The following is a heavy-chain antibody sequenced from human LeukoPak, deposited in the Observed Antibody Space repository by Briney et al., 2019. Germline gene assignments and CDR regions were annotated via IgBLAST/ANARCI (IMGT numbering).Heavy chain of an antibody. CDR1: GFTFSHFW. Sequence: GGSLRLSCAASGFTFSHFWMHWARQARGRGLVWVSRINSDGSSTSYADPVKGRFTISRDNAKNTLYLQMNSLRAEDTALYYCASVVGGYYPPVEAFDVWGQGTMVTVSS. CDR2: INSDGSST. D-gene: IGHD6-25*01. V-gene: IGHV3-74*01. CDR3: ASVVGGYYPPVEAFDV. J-gene: IGHJ3*01.